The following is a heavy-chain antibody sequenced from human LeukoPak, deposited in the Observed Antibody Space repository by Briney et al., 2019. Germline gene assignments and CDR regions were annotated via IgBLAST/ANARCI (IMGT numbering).Heavy chain of an antibody. V-gene: IGHV3-13*01. CDR1: GFTFSSYD. CDR3: AKDEYGDSLYLFDY. D-gene: IGHD4-17*01. J-gene: IGHJ4*02. CDR2: IGTAGEI. Sequence: GGSLRLSCAASGFTFSSYDIHWVRQATGKGLEWVSGIGTAGEIYYPGSVKGRFTISRDNSKNTLYLQMNSLRAEDTAVYYCAKDEYGDSLYLFDYWGQGTLVTVSS.